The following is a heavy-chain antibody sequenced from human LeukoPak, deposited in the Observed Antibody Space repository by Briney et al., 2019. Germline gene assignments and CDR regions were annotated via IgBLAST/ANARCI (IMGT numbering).Heavy chain of an antibody. Sequence: PSETLSLTCTVSGGSITNDYWSWMRQPPGKGLEWIGHISYSGSTNYNPSLKSRVTISADTSKNQFSLKLNSATAADTAVYYCARDTYDYGYTFDIWGQGTMVTVSS. CDR1: GGSITNDY. CDR3: ARDTYDYGYTFDI. J-gene: IGHJ3*02. CDR2: ISYSGST. V-gene: IGHV4-59*01. D-gene: IGHD3-16*01.